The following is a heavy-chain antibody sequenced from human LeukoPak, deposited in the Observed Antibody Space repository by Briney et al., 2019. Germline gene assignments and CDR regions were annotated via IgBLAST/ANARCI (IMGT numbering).Heavy chain of an antibody. CDR2: IIPIFGTA. CDR3: ARGSLGLYYYDSSGYVHFGY. V-gene: IGHV1-69*05. Sequence: ASVKVSCKASGGTFSSYAISWVQQAPGQGLEWMGRIIPIFGTANYAQKFQGRVTITTDESTSTAYMELSSLRSEDTAVYYCARGSLGLYYYDSSGYVHFGYWGQGTLVTVSS. CDR1: GGTFSSYA. J-gene: IGHJ4*02. D-gene: IGHD3-22*01.